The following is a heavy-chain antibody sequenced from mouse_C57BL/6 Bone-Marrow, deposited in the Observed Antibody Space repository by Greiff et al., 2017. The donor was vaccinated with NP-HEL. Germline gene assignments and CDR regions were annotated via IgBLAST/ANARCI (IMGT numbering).Heavy chain of an antibody. CDR3: ERPDCYRYFDV. J-gene: IGHJ1*03. V-gene: IGHV5-6*01. CDR2: ISSGGSYT. Sequence: EVQGVESGGDLVKPGGSLKLSCAASGFTFSSYGMSWVRQTPDKRLEWVATISSGGSYTYYPDSVKGRFTISRDNAKNTLYLQMSSLKSEDTAVYYCERPDCYRYFDVWGTGTTVTVSS. CDR1: GFTFSSYG.